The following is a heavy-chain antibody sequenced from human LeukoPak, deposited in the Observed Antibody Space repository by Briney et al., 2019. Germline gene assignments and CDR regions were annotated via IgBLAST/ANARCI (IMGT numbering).Heavy chain of an antibody. Sequence: QTLSLTCAISGDSVSSNSAAWNWIRQSPSRGLEWLGRTYYRSKWYNEYAVSVKSRITINPDTSKNQFSLQLNSVTPEDTAVYYCVRAIVAARPFPNYWGQGTLVTVSS. CDR1: GDSVSSNSAA. CDR3: VRAIVAARPFPNY. V-gene: IGHV6-1*01. D-gene: IGHD6-6*01. J-gene: IGHJ4*02. CDR2: TYYRSKWYN.